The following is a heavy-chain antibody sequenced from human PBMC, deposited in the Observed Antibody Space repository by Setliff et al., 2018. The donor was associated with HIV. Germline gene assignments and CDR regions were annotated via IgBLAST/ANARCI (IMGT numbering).Heavy chain of an antibody. Sequence: SETLSLTCAVYGESLSDYYWSWIRQPPGKGLEWIGEINHNKSSDYNPSLKSRVTMSVDTSKNQFSLKVKSVTAADTAVGQTDSSGWETLYLDYWGQGTLVTVSS. CDR2: INHNKSS. CDR1: GESLSDYY. D-gene: IGHD6-19*01. V-gene: IGHV4-34*03. CDR3: DSSGWETLYLDY. J-gene: IGHJ4*02.